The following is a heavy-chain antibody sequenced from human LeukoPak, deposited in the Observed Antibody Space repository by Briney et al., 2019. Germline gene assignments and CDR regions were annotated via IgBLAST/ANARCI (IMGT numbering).Heavy chain of an antibody. V-gene: IGHV3-74*01. CDR3: ARAQFYYGSGSYGY. CDR1: GFTFSSYW. J-gene: IGHJ4*02. CDR2: INSDGSST. Sequence: GGSLRLSCAASGFTFSSYWMHWVRQAPGKGLVLVSRINSDGSSTSYADSVKGRFTISRDNAKNTLYLQMNSLRAEDTAVYYCARAQFYYGSGSYGYWGQGTLVTVSS. D-gene: IGHD3-10*01.